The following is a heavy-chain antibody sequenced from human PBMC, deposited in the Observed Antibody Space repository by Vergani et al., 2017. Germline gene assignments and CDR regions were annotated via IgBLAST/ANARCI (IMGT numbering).Heavy chain of an antibody. CDR2: ISSKSSYT. J-gene: IGHJ6*02. V-gene: IGHV3-11*05. Sequence: QVQLVESGGGLVKPGGSLRLSCAASGFTFSDYYMSWIRQAPGKGLEWVSYISSKSSYTNYADSVKGRFTISRDNAKRSVYLQMNSLRAEDSAVYYCARDVELLLYYGAGRIHNMYCGIDVWGQGTTVTVSS. CDR3: ARDVELLLYYGAGRIHNMYCGIDV. D-gene: IGHD3-10*01. CDR1: GFTFSDYY.